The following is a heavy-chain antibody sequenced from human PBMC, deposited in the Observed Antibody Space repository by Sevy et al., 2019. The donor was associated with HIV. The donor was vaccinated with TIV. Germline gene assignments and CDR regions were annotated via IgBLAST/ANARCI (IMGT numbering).Heavy chain of an antibody. CDR3: AKDTGSGRIYFDS. CDR2: ISGSTGTT. D-gene: IGHD3-10*01. CDR1: GFTFSNYA. V-gene: IGHV3-23*01. Sequence: GGSLRLSCAASGFTFSNYAMTWVRQAPGKGLEWVSSISGSTGTTYYADSVKGRFTISRDNSKNTLYLQMNSLRAEDTAVCSCAKDTGSGRIYFDSWGQGTPVTVSS. J-gene: IGHJ4*02.